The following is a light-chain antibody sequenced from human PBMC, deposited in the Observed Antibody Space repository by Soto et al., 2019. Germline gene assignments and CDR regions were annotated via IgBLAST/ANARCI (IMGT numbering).Light chain of an antibody. J-gene: IGLJ1*01. CDR2: DVS. Sequence: QSALTQPASVSGSPGQSITISCTGTSSDVGGYNYVSWYQQHPGKAPKLMIYDVSNRPSGVYNRFSGSKSCNTAALPTSGLQAEDDVDYYCSSYTISSPIYVFGPGTKVTVL. V-gene: IGLV2-14*01. CDR1: SSDVGGYNY. CDR3: SSYTISSPIYV.